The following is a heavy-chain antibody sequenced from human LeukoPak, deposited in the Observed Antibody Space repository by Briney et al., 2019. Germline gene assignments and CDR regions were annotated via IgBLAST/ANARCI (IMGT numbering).Heavy chain of an antibody. V-gene: IGHV4-4*07. CDR3: AKGAGPPWFDP. Sequence: SETLSLICTVSGDSMNSYFWSWIRQPAGKGLEWIGRMSSSGISTYSPSLKSRVTISIDTSRNQFSMNLNSVTAADTAVYYCAKGAGPPWFDPWGQGTLVTVSS. CDR2: MSSSGIS. D-gene: IGHD6-19*01. J-gene: IGHJ5*02. CDR1: GDSMNSYF.